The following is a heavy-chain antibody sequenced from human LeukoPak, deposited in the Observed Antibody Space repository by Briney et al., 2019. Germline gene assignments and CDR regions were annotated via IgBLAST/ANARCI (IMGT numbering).Heavy chain of an antibody. J-gene: IGHJ5*02. V-gene: IGHV4-59*08. CDR3: ARLRSMVVGSFDH. CDR2: IYYSGST. CDR1: GGSISSYY. D-gene: IGHD3-10*01. Sequence: PSQTLSLTCTVSGGSISSYYWSWIRQPPGKGLEWIGYIYYSGSTNYNPSLKSRVTISVDTSKNQFSLKLSAATAADTAVYYCARLRSMVVGSFDHWGQGTLVTVSS.